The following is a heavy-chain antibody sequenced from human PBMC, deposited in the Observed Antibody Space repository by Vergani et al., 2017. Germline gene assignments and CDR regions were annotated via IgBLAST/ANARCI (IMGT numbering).Heavy chain of an antibody. D-gene: IGHD3-10*01. CDR1: EFTFSNYA. V-gene: IGHV3-23*01. CDR3: AKQYFVSGTYLFDY. Sequence: EVQLLESGGGLVQPGGSLRLTCAASEFTFSNYAMNWVRQAPGKGLEWVSGISGSGLCAYYTDSVKGRFTISRDTSKNMLFLQMNNLITEDTAIYYCAKQYFVSGTYLFDYWGQGTLVTVSS. CDR2: ISGSGLCA. J-gene: IGHJ4*02.